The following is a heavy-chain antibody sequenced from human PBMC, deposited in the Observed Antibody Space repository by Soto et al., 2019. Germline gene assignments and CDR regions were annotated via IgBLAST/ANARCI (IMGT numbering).Heavy chain of an antibody. Sequence: GASVKVSCKASGYTFASHYIHWVRQAPGQGLEWMGVITPNGGNTRYAQRFQDRLTLTTDTPTNTVYLDRSSLSSDDTAVYYCGRDTSGLDSWGQGTLVTVSS. J-gene: IGHJ4*02. CDR2: ITPNGGNT. CDR1: GYTFASHY. CDR3: GRDTSGLDS. V-gene: IGHV1-46*01.